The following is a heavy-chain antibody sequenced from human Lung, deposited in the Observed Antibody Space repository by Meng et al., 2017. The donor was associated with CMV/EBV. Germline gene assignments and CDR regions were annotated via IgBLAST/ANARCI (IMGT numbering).Heavy chain of an antibody. V-gene: IGHV1-8*01. J-gene: IGHJ5*02. Sequence: ASVXVSCKASGYTFSTYDINWVRQATGQGLEWTGWMNPNSGNTGYAQKFQGRVTMTRNTSISTAYMELSDLRSEDTAVYYCARDLRGGYQGMGEFRNNWFDPWXQGTLVTVSS. CDR3: ARDLRGGYQGMGEFRNNWFDP. D-gene: IGHD3-16*01. CDR2: MNPNSGNT. CDR1: GYTFSTYD.